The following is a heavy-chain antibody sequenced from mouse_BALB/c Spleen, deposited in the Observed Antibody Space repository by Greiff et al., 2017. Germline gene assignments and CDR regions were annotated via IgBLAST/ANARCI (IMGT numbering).Heavy chain of an antibody. Sequence: EVQLVESGGGLVKPGGSLKLSCAASGFTFSSYAMSWVRQSPEKRLEWVAEISSGGSYTYYPDTVTGRFTISRDNAKNTLYLEMSSLRSEDTAMYYCAGYDYDEGRAMDYWGQGTSVTVSS. V-gene: IGHV5-9-4*01. J-gene: IGHJ4*01. D-gene: IGHD2-4*01. CDR3: AGYDYDEGRAMDY. CDR2: ISSGGSYT. CDR1: GFTFSSYA.